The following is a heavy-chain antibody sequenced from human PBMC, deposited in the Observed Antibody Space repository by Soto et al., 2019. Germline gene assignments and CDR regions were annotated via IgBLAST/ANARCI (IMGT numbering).Heavy chain of an antibody. D-gene: IGHD3-3*01. CDR3: ARWLLRSAFYI. J-gene: IGHJ4*02. CDR2: TGGSDGNP. V-gene: IGHV3-23*01. Sequence: GGSLRLSCAASGFTFGSYAITSVRQAPGKGLQWVSTTGGSDGNPFSADSVKGRFSISRDTSQSTLYLQMNSLRDDDTAMYYCARWLLRSAFYIWGEGALVTVSS. CDR1: GFTFGSYA.